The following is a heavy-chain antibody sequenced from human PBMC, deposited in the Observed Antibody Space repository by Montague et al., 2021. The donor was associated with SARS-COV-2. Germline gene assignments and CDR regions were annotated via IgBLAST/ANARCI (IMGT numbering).Heavy chain of an antibody. CDR1: GGSVSDYY. V-gene: IGHV4-34*01. D-gene: IGHD3-22*01. Sequence: SETLSLTCAVYGGSVSDYYWSWIRQPPGKGLEWIGEINHSGSTNYNPSPKSRVTTSVDTSKNQFSLKLTPVTAADTAVYYCARGPRITMIVVVITDIWFDPWGQGTLVTVSS. CDR2: INHSGST. CDR3: ARGPRITMIVVVITDIWFDP. J-gene: IGHJ5*01.